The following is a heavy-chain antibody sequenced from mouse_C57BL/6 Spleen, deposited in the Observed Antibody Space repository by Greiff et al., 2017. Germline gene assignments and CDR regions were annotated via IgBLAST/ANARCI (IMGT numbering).Heavy chain of an antibody. D-gene: IGHD2-3*01. J-gene: IGHJ4*01. Sequence: QVQLKESGAELVRPGTSVKMSCKASGYTFTNYWIGWAKQRPGHGLEWIGDIYPGGGYTNYNEKFKGKATLTADKSSSTAYMQFSSLTSEDSAIYYCARRGDGYYYAMDYWGQGTSVTVSS. V-gene: IGHV1-63*01. CDR3: ARRGDGYYYAMDY. CDR1: GYTFTNYW. CDR2: IYPGGGYT.